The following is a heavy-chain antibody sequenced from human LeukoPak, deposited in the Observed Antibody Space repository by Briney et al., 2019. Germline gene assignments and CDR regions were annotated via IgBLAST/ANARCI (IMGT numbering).Heavy chain of an antibody. V-gene: IGHV4-61*02. CDR1: GGSISSGSYY. J-gene: IGHJ5*02. D-gene: IGHD2-15*01. CDR3: ASYIGWFDP. CDR2: IYTSGST. Sequence: SETLSLTCTVSGGSISSGSYYWSWIRQPAGKGLEWIGRIYTSGSTNYNPSLKSRVTISVDTSKYQFSPKLSSVTAADTAVYYCASYIGWFDPWGQGTLVTVSS.